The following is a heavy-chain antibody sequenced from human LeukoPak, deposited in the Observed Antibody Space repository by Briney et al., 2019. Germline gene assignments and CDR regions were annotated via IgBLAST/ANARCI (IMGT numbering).Heavy chain of an antibody. J-gene: IGHJ4*02. V-gene: IGHV3-7*01. CDR1: GFTFSTYW. CDR2: IKQDGSAT. D-gene: IGHD3-10*01. Sequence: GGSLRLSCAASGFTFSTYWMSWVRQAPGKGLEWVANIKQDGSATYYMDSVKGRFTISRDIAENSMYLQMNSLRVEDTAVYYCARDRGFDYKDTGSFDYWGQGTLVTVSS. CDR3: ARDRGFDYKDTGSFDY.